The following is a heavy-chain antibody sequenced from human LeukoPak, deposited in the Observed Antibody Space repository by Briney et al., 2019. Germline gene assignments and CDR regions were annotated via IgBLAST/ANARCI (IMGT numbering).Heavy chain of an antibody. CDR1: GGSISSYY. J-gene: IGHJ4*02. CDR3: ARHEGIQTFDY. V-gene: IGHV4-59*08. D-gene: IGHD5-18*01. CDR2: IYYSGST. Sequence: KPSETLSLTCTVSGGSISSYYWSWIRQPPGKGLEWIGYIYYSGSTNYNPSLKSRVTISVDTSKNQFSLKLSSVTAADTAVYYCARHEGIQTFDYWGQGTLVTVSS.